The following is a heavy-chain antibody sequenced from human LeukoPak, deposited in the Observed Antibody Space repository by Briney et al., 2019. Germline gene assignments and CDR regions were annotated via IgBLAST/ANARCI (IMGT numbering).Heavy chain of an antibody. D-gene: IGHD6-6*01. CDR2: IDSSGRDT. CDR1: GFTSSSNI. Sequence: GGSLRLSCAASGFTSSSNIMNWVRQPPGKGLEWVSSIDSSGRDTYYAGSVKGRFTISRDNAKNSLYLQMNSLRAEDTAVYYCARELAARQDLDYWGQGTLVTVSS. CDR3: ARELAARQDLDY. V-gene: IGHV3-21*01. J-gene: IGHJ4*02.